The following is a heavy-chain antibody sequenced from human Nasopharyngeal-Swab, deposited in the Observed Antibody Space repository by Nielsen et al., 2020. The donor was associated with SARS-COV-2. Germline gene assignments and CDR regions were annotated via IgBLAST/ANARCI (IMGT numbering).Heavy chain of an antibody. CDR3: ARDVSSYNNWFDP. D-gene: IGHD3-16*02. J-gene: IGHJ5*02. Sequence: GESLKISCAASGFAFSSSSMNWVRQAPGKGPEWLSYISSSSGTVYYANSVKGRFTISRDNAKNSLYLQMDSLTDDDTAVYYCARDVSSYNNWFDPWGQGTLVTVSS. CDR1: GFAFSSSS. CDR2: ISSSSGTV. V-gene: IGHV3-48*02.